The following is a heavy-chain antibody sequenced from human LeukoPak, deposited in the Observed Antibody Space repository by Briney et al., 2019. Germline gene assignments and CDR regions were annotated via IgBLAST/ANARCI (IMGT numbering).Heavy chain of an antibody. Sequence: PGGSLRLSRAASGFTFSSSGMTWVRQAPGKGLEWVSAISGSGGSTYYADSVKGRFTISGDNSKNTLYLQMNSLRAEDTAVYYCAKGGAGARYDFWSGHPNWFDPWGQGTLVTVSS. CDR2: ISGSGGST. J-gene: IGHJ5*02. CDR1: GFTFSSSG. D-gene: IGHD3-3*01. V-gene: IGHV3-23*01. CDR3: AKGGAGARYDFWSGHPNWFDP.